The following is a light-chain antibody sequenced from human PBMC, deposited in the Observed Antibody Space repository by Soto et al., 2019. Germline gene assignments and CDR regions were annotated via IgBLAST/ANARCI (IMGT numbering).Light chain of an antibody. V-gene: IGKV1D-12*01. CDR3: QQANSFPIT. CDR2: AAP. CDR1: QGITRR. J-gene: IGKJ5*01. Sequence: IQMTQSPASVSAFVGGRVTITCRASQGITRRLACHQQNPGKAPKLLIYAAPNLQSGVPSRFSGSGSGTDFTLTISSLQPEDFATYYCQQANSFPITFGQGTRLEIK.